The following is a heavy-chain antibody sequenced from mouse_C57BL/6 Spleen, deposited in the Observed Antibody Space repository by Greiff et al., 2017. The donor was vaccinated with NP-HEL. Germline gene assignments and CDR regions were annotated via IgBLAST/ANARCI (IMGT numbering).Heavy chain of an antibody. J-gene: IGHJ3*01. Sequence: DVMLVESGGGLVKPGGSLKLSCAASGFTFSSYAMSWVRQTPEKRLEWVATISDGGSYTYYPDNVKGRFTISRDNAKNNLYLQMSHLKSEDTAMYYCAREDFDYETWFAYWGQGTLVTVSA. CDR3: AREDFDYETWFAY. CDR1: GFTFSSYA. V-gene: IGHV5-4*01. CDR2: ISDGGSYT. D-gene: IGHD2-4*01.